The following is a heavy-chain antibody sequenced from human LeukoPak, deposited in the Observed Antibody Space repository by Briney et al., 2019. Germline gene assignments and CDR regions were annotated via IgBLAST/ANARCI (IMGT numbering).Heavy chain of an antibody. CDR2: IYWDDDK. D-gene: IGHD2-21*02. V-gene: IGHV2-5*02. Sequence: SGPTLVNPTQTLTLTCTFSGFSLRTSGVGVGWIRQPPGKALEWLALIYWDDDKRYSPSLKSRLTITKDTSKTQVVLTMTNMDPVDTATYYCAHLAYCGVDCYPYYFDSWGQGTLVTVSS. CDR1: GFSLRTSGVG. CDR3: AHLAYCGVDCYPYYFDS. J-gene: IGHJ4*02.